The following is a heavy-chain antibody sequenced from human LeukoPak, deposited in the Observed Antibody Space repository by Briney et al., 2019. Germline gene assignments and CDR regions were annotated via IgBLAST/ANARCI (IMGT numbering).Heavy chain of an antibody. CDR3: TDPDWG. Sequence: GGSLSLSCAASGFIFRNSYMTWVRQAPGEGLEWVATLTQDGSVKYYLDSVKGRFIISRDNAENSLYLQMKSLRVEDTAIYYCTDPDWGWGQGTMVIVSS. CDR1: GFIFRNSY. CDR2: LTQDGSVK. D-gene: IGHD3/OR15-3a*01. J-gene: IGHJ3*01. V-gene: IGHV3-7*01.